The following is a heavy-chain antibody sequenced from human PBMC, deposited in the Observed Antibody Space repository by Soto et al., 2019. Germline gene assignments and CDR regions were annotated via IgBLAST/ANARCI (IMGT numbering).Heavy chain of an antibody. V-gene: IGHV3-23*01. CDR1: GFTFSSYA. J-gene: IGHJ4*02. D-gene: IGHD3-3*01. CDR3: AKGRIFGVVLDDY. CDR2: ISGSGGST. Sequence: PGGSLRLSCAASGFTFSSYAMSWVRQAPGKGLEWVSAISGSGGSTYYADSVKGRFTISGDNSKNTLYLQMNSLRAEDTAVYYCAKGRIFGVVLDDYWGQGTLVTVSS.